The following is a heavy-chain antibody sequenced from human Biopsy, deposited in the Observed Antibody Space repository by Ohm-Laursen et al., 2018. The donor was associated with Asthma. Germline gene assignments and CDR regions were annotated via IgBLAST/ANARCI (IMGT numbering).Heavy chain of an antibody. J-gene: IGHJ4*02. CDR2: ISSSSSYI. CDR3: AKGEWELLEANFDY. CDR1: GFTFSSYS. V-gene: IGHV3-21*04. Sequence: SLRLSCAASGFTFSSYSMNWVRQAPGEGLEWVSSISSSSSYIYYADSVKGRFTISRDNAKNSLYLQMNSLRAEDTALYYCAKGEWELLEANFDYWGQGTLVTVSS. D-gene: IGHD1-26*01.